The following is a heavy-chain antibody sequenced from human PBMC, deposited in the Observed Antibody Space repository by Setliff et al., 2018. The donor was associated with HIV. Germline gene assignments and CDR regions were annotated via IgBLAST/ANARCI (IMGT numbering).Heavy chain of an antibody. CDR2: IYYSGNT. CDR3: ARRTAVAGHWNFDL. Sequence: KTSETLSLTCAVSGGSIISSTYHCSWIRQPPGRGLEWIGDIYYSGNTYYNSSLKSRVTISVDTSKNQLSLKLSSVTATDTAVYYCARRTAVAGHWNFDLWGRGTQVTVSS. V-gene: IGHV4-39*01. D-gene: IGHD6-19*01. J-gene: IGHJ2*01. CDR1: GGSIISSTYH.